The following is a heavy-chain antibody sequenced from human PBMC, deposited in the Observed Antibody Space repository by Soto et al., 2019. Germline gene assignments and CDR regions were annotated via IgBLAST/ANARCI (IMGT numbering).Heavy chain of an antibody. CDR2: ISGSGGDT. CDR1: GFTFSSCA. V-gene: IGHV3-23*01. J-gene: IGHJ4*02. CDR3: ATTVYSGYDQGSFDY. D-gene: IGHD5-12*01. Sequence: EVQLLDSGGGLVQPGGSLRLSCAASGFTFSSCAMSWVRQAPGKGLEWVSAISGSGGDTYYADSVKGQFTISRDNSKNTLYLQMNSLRAEDTAVYYCATTVYSGYDQGSFDYWGQGTLVTVSS.